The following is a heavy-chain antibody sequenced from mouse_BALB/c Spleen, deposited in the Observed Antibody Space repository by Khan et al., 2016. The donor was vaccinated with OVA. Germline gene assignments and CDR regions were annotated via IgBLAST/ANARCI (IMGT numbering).Heavy chain of an antibody. D-gene: IGHD2-14*01. CDR2: IVPYNGGT. J-gene: IGHJ3*01. CDR3: ARGGYGGVAY. Sequence: EVQLEESGPELVKPGASVKVSCTASGYAFTSYNIYWVKQSHGKSLEWVGYIVPYNGGTSYNQKFKGKATLTVDKSSNTAYMHLNSLTSEDSAVYYWARGGYGGVAYWGQGTLVTVSA. CDR1: GYAFTSYN. V-gene: IGHV1S135*01.